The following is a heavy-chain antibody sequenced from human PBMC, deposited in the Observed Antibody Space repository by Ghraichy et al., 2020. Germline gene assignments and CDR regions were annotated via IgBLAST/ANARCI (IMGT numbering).Heavy chain of an antibody. CDR3: ARAWGLWSGYYRGTYGMDV. CDR2: INHSGST. CDR1: GGSFSGYY. V-gene: IGHV4-34*01. Sequence: SETLSLTCAVYGGSFSGYYWSWIRQPPGKGLEWIGEINHSGSTNYNPSLKSRVTISVDTSKNQFSLKLSSVTAADTAVYYCARAWGLWSGYYRGTYGMDVWGQGTTVTVSS. D-gene: IGHD3-3*01. J-gene: IGHJ6*02.